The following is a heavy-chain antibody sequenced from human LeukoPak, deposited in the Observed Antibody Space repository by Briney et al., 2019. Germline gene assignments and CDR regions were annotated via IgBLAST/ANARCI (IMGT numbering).Heavy chain of an antibody. D-gene: IGHD6-19*01. V-gene: IGHV3-74*01. J-gene: IGHJ3*02. CDR1: GLTFSSHW. Sequence: PGGSLRLSCAASGLTFSSHWVLCVSQAPGKWLVWVAQTERDGTSTGYADSVKGRFTISRPNAKNTVYLQMNSLRAQDTAVYYCAAESSDWSAFDIWGQGTMVTVSA. CDR2: TERDGTST. CDR3: AAESSDWSAFDI.